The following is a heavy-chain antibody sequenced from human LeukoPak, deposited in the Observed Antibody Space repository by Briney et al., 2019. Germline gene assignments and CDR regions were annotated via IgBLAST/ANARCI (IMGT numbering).Heavy chain of an antibody. V-gene: IGHV5-51*01. Sequence: GESLKISCKGSGYSFTSYWIGWVRQMPGKGLEWMGIIYPGDSDTRYSPSFQGQVTISADKSISTAYLQWSSLKASDTAMYYCARPGSRERGYYGMDVWGQGTTVTVSS. CDR3: ARPGSRERGYYGMDV. J-gene: IGHJ6*02. CDR1: GYSFTSYW. D-gene: IGHD2-2*01. CDR2: IYPGDSDT.